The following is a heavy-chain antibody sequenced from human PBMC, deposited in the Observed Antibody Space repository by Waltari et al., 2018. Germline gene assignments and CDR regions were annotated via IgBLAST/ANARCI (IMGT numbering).Heavy chain of an antibody. CDR2: IYHSGNT. CDR3: ARGTHGFDP. Sequence: QVQLQESGPGLVEPSQTLSLTCTVFGGSVSSGDYYWGSIRQPPGKGLEWIGFIYHSGNTHYNPSLKSRITMSVDTSKNQFSLNLNSVNAADTAVYYCARGTHGFDPWGQGTLVTVSS. J-gene: IGHJ5*02. CDR1: GGSVSSGDYY. V-gene: IGHV4-30-4*08.